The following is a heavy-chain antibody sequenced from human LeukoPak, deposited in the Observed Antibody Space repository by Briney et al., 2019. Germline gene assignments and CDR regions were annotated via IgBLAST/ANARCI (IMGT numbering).Heavy chain of an antibody. V-gene: IGHV3-30-3*01. CDR2: ISYDGSNK. CDR3: AREESSSSLFDY. CDR1: GFTFSSYA. Sequence: GGSLRLSCAASGFTFSSYAMHWVRQAPGKGLEWVAVISYDGSNKYYADSVKGRFTISRDNSKNTLYLQMNSLGAEDTAVYYCAREESSSSLFDYWGQGTLVTVSS. D-gene: IGHD6-13*01. J-gene: IGHJ4*02.